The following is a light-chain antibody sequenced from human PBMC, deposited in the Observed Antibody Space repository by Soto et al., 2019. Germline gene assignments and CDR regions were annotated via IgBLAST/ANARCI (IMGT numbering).Light chain of an antibody. CDR2: EVS. CDR1: SSDVGGYNS. Sequence: QSALTQPASVSGSPGQSITISCTGTSSDVGGYNSVSWYQHHPGKAPKLMIYEVSNRPSGVSNRFSGSKSGNTASLTISGLQAEDEADYYCTSYTSSSTWAFGGGTKVTVL. V-gene: IGLV2-14*01. J-gene: IGLJ3*02. CDR3: TSYTSSSTWA.